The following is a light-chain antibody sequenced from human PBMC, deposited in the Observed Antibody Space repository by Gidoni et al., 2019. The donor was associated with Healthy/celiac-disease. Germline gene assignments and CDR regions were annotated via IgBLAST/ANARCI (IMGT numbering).Light chain of an antibody. CDR1: QDISNY. CDR3: QQYDNLPIT. CDR2: DAS. V-gene: IGKV1-33*01. Sequence: DIQMTQYPSSLSASVGDRVTITCQASQDISNYLNWYQQKPGKAPKLLIYDASNLEPGVPSRFSGSGSGTDFTFPISSLQPDDIATYYCQQYDNLPITFGQGTRLEIK. J-gene: IGKJ5*01.